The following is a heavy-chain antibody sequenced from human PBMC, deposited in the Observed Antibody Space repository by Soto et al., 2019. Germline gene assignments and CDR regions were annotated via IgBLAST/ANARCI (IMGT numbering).Heavy chain of an antibody. Sequence: SETLSLTCSVSGADINTYSWTWIRQPAGKGLEWIGRIYTSASINYNPSLKGRVTLSVDTSTNQVPLRLASVTAADTAIYYCARDREAGYNFYYGMDVWGQGTTVTVSS. CDR1: GADINTYS. CDR2: IYTSASI. J-gene: IGHJ6*02. V-gene: IGHV4-4*07. D-gene: IGHD6-19*01. CDR3: ARDREAGYNFYYGMDV.